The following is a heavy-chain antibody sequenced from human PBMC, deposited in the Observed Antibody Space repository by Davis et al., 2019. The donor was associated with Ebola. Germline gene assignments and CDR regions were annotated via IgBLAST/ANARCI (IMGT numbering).Heavy chain of an antibody. CDR2: ISGTGDNT. J-gene: IGHJ4*02. Sequence: AGSLRLSCAASGFTFSSYAMSWVRQAPGEGLEWVAGISGTGDNTYYADSVKGRFTISRDNSRNSLSLQMNSLRGDDTAIYYCAKREGYGQVDYWGQGTLVTVSS. V-gene: IGHV3-23*01. D-gene: IGHD5-18*01. CDR1: GFTFSSYA. CDR3: AKREGYGQVDY.